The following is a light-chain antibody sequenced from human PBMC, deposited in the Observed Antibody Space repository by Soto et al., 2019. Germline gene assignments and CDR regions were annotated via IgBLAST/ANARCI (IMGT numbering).Light chain of an antibody. J-gene: IGLJ2*01. CDR2: ANN. V-gene: IGLV1-40*01. CDR3: QSYDSSLSAVV. Sequence: QAVVTQPPSVSGAPGQRVTISCTGSSSNIGANYDVHWYQQFPGAAPQLLIYANNNRPSGVPGRFSGSQSGTSASLAITGLHAEDEANYYCQSYDSSLSAVVFGGGTKLTVL. CDR1: SSNIGANYD.